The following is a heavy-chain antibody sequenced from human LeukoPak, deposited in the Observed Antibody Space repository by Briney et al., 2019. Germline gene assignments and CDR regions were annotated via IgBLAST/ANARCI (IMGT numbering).Heavy chain of an antibody. D-gene: IGHD2-15*01. J-gene: IGHJ4*02. CDR2: MNPNTGNT. V-gene: IGHV1-8*01. Sequence: GASVKVSCKASGYTFIGYDINWVRQATGQGLEWMGWMNPNTGNTGYAQKFRGRVTMTRNTSISTASMELRSLTSEDTALYYCARGAPGSYCSGGSCPYFDYWGQGTLVSVSS. CDR3: ARGAPGSYCSGGSCPYFDY. CDR1: GYTFIGYD.